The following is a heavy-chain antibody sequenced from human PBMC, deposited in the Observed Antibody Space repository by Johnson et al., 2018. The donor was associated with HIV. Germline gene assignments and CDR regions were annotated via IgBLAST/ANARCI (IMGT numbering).Heavy chain of an antibody. J-gene: IGHJ3*02. CDR3: ARTNSGSYYHPGAFDI. CDR2: ISYDGSDK. V-gene: IGHV3-33*05. D-gene: IGHD3-10*01. CDR1: GFTFSSYG. Sequence: QVQLVESGGGVVQPGRSLRLSCSASGFTFSSYGMHWVRQAPGKGLEWAAVISYDGSDKYYADSVKGRFTISRDNSKNTLYLQMNSLRAEDTAVYYCARTNSGSYYHPGAFDIWGQGTMVTVSS.